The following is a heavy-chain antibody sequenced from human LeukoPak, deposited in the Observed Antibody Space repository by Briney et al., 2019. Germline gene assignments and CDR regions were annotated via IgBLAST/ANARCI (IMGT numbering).Heavy chain of an antibody. J-gene: IGHJ4*02. CDR2: ISGSGCST. Sequence: GGSLRLSCAASGFSFSSYAMSWVRQAPGKGLEWVSAISGSGCSTYYADSVKGRITISRDNSKNTLYLQMNSLRGEDTAVYYCAKDVLLWFGEGSYFDYWGQGTLVTVSS. CDR1: GFSFSSYA. D-gene: IGHD3-10*01. CDR3: AKDVLLWFGEGSYFDY. V-gene: IGHV3-23*01.